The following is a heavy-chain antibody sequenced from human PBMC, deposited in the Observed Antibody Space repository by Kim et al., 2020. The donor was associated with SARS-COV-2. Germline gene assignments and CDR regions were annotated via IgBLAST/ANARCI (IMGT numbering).Heavy chain of an antibody. CDR2: IYPSDSDT. CDR3: ARLATLYGSGRGDF. CDR1: GYTYTTYW. V-gene: IGHV5-51*01. D-gene: IGHD3-10*01. J-gene: IGHJ4*02. Sequence: GESLKISCKASGYTYTTYWIAWVRQMPGKGLEWMGIIYPSDSDTRYSPSFQGQVTISADKSITTAYLQWSSLKPSDTAIYYCARLATLYGSGRGDFWGQGTLVTVSS.